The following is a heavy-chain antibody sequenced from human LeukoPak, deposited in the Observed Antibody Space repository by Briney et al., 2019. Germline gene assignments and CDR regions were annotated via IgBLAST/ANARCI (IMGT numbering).Heavy chain of an antibody. CDR3: ARVGIECQLLYYYYYMDV. Sequence: ASVKVSCKASGYTFTSYDINWVRQATGQGLEWMGWMNPNSGNTGYAQKFQGRVTITRNTSISTAYMELSSLRSEDTAVYYCARVGIECQLLYYYYYMDVWGKGTTVTVSS. CDR2: MNPNSGNT. D-gene: IGHD2-2*01. J-gene: IGHJ6*03. CDR1: GYTFTSYD. V-gene: IGHV1-8*03.